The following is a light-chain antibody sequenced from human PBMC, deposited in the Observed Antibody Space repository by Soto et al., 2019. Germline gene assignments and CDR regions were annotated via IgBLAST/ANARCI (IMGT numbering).Light chain of an antibody. V-gene: IGLV2-8*01. Sequence: SALTQPPSASGSPVQSVTISCTGTSSDVGGYNYVSWYQQHPGKAPKLMIYEVSKRPSGVPDRFSGSKSGNTASLTVSGLQAEDEADYYCSSYAGSNNPYVFGTGTKVTVL. J-gene: IGLJ1*01. CDR1: SSDVGGYNY. CDR3: SSYAGSNNPYV. CDR2: EVS.